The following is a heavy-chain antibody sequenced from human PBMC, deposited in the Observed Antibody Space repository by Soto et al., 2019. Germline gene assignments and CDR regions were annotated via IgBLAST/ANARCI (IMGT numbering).Heavy chain of an antibody. J-gene: IGHJ5*02. CDR3: ARDYYDSSVVYWFDP. CDR1: GFTFSSYG. Sequence: TGGSLRLSCAASGFTFSSYGMHWVRQAPGKGLEWVAVIWYDGSNKYYADSVKGRFTISRDNSKNTLYLQMNSLRAEDTAVYYCARDYYDSSVVYWFDPWGQGTLVTVSS. CDR2: IWYDGSNK. D-gene: IGHD3-22*01. V-gene: IGHV3-33*01.